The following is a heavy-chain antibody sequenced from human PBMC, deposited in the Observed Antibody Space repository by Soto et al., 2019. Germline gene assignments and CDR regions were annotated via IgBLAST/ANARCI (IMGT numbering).Heavy chain of an antibody. CDR3: ARDDGAAGTTETAFDI. D-gene: IGHD6-13*01. CDR2: IKQDGSEK. J-gene: IGHJ3*02. CDR1: GFTFSSYW. V-gene: IGHV3-7*03. Sequence: GGSLRLSCAASGFTFSSYWMSWVRQAPGKGLEWVANIKQDGSEKYYVDSVKGRFTISRDNAKNSLYLHMNSLRAEDTAVYYCARDDGAAGTTETAFDIWGQGTMVTVSS.